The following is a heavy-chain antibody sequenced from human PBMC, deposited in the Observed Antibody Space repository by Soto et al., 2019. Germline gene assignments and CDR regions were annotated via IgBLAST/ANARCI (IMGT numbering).Heavy chain of an antibody. CDR3: ARVPRYDFWSGPLDYYGVDV. CDR2: IYYSGST. V-gene: IGHV4-31*03. CDR1: GGSISSGGYY. D-gene: IGHD3-3*01. Sequence: SETLSLTCTVSGGSISSGGYYWSWIRQHPGKGLEWIGYIYYSGSTYYNPSLKSRVTISVDTSKNQFSLKLSSVTAADTAVYYCARVPRYDFWSGPLDYYGVDVWGQGTTVTVSS. J-gene: IGHJ6*02.